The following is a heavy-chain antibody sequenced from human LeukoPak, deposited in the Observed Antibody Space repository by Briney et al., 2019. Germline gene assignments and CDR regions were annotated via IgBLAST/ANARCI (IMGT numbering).Heavy chain of an antibody. V-gene: IGHV3-21*01. CDR1: GFTFSSYS. CDR3: ARDSMTTVTTMGSWFDP. D-gene: IGHD4-17*01. CDR2: ISSSSSYI. J-gene: IGHJ5*02. Sequence: GGSLRLSCAASGFTFSSYSMNWVRQAPGKGLEWVSSISSSSSYIYYADSVKGRLTISRDNAKNSLYLQMNSLRAEDTAVYYCARDSMTTVTTMGSWFDPWGQGTLVTVSS.